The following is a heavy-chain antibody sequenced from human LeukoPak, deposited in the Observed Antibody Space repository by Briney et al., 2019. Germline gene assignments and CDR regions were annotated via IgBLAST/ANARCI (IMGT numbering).Heavy chain of an antibody. J-gene: IGHJ5*02. CDR1: GGTFSSYA. Sequence: ASVKVSCKASGGTFSSYAISWVRQAPGQGLEWMGGIIPIFGTANYAQRFQGRVTITADESTSTAYMELSSLRSEDTAVYYCARETHYCSGGSCYPGWFDPWGQGTLVTASS. D-gene: IGHD2-15*01. CDR3: ARETHYCSGGSCYPGWFDP. CDR2: IIPIFGTA. V-gene: IGHV1-69*13.